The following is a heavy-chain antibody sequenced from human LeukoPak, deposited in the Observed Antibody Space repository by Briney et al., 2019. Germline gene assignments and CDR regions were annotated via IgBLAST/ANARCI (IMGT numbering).Heavy chain of an antibody. CDR3: ASLDV. V-gene: IGHV3-7*01. CDR2: IKQDGSEK. CDR1: VFTLSRYW. J-gene: IGHJ6*04. Sequence: GGSLRLSCAASVFTLSRYWMSCVREAPGKGLEWVDNIKQDGSEKYYVDSVKGRFTIYRDNAKNSLYLQMNSLRAEYTAVYYCASLDVWGKGTTVTISS.